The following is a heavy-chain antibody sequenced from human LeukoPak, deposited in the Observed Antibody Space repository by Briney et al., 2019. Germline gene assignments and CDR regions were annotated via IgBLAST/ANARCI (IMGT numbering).Heavy chain of an antibody. CDR3: ARGPILVRGVIMADSVGGLDV. D-gene: IGHD3-10*01. V-gene: IGHV1-8*01. CDR1: GYIFTNCD. Sequence: ASVKVSCKASGYIFTNCDINWVRQATGQGPEWMAWMNPNSGNTGYAQKFQGRITLTRDTSISTAYMELSSLTSEDTAVYYCARGPILVRGVIMADSVGGLDVWGQGTTVTVSS. CDR2: MNPNSGNT. J-gene: IGHJ6*02.